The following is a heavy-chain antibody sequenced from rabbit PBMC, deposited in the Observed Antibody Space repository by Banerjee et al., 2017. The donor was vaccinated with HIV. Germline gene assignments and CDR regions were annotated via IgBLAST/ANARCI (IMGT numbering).Heavy chain of an antibody. CDR2: IDPVFGIT. V-gene: IGHV1S7*01. CDR3: ARDGAGGSYFAL. Sequence: LVDSGGGLVQPGGSLKLSCKASGFTLSSYYMNWVRQAPGKGLEWIGYIDPVFGITYYANWVNGRFSISRENAQNTVFLQMTSLTAADTATYFCARDGAGGSYFALWGQGTLVT. D-gene: IGHD8-1*01. J-gene: IGHJ3*01. CDR1: GFTLSSYY.